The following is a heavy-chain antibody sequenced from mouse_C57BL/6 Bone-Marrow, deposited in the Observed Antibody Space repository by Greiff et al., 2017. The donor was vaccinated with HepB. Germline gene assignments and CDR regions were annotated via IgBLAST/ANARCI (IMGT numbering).Heavy chain of an antibody. Sequence: QVQLKQPGTELVKPGASVKLSCKASGYTFTSYWMHWVKQRPGQGLEWIGNINPSNGGTNYNEKFKSKATLTVDKSSSTAYMQLSSLTSEDSAVYYCASGTTVSSYYFDYWGQGTTLTVSS. CDR1: GYTFTSYW. J-gene: IGHJ2*01. CDR3: ASGTTVSSYYFDY. V-gene: IGHV1-53*01. CDR2: INPSNGGT. D-gene: IGHD1-1*01.